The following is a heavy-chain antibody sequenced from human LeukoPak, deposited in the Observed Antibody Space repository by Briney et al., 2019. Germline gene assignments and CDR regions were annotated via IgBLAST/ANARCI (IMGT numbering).Heavy chain of an antibody. CDR3: TRDGPKYSSGWYGDWFDP. Sequence: GGSLRLSCTASGFTFGDYAMSWFRQAPGKGLEWVGFIRSKAYGGTTEYAASVKGRFTISRDDSKSIAYLQMNSLKTEDTAVYYCTRDGPKYSSGWYGDWFDPWGQGTLVTVSS. D-gene: IGHD6-19*01. J-gene: IGHJ5*02. CDR1: GFTFGDYA. CDR2: IRSKAYGGTT. V-gene: IGHV3-49*03.